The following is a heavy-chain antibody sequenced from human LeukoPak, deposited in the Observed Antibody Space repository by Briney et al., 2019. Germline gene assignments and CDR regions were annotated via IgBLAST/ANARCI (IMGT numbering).Heavy chain of an antibody. J-gene: IGHJ4*02. V-gene: IGHV3-33*01. CDR2: IWYDGSNK. CDR1: GFTFSSYG. CDR3: ARDRTGYDILTGYYNVPDY. D-gene: IGHD3-9*01. Sequence: PGGSLRLSCAASGFTFSSYGMHWVRQAPGKGLEWVAVIWYDGSNKYYADSVKGRFTISRDNSKNTLYLQMNSLRAEDTAVYYCARDRTGYDILTGYYNVPDYWAREPWSPSPQ.